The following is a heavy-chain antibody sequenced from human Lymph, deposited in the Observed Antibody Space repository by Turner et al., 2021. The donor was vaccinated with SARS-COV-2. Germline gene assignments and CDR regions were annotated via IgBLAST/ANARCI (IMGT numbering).Heavy chain of an antibody. V-gene: IGHV1-69*06. CDR3: ATFLGELPYDY. CDR1: GGTFSSYG. Sequence: QVQLVQSGAEVKKPGSSVKVSCKASGGTFSSYGISWVRQAPGQGLEWMGGSIPIFGTANYAQKFQGRVTITADKSTSTAHMELSSLRSEDTAVYYCATFLGELPYDYWGQGTLVTVSS. J-gene: IGHJ4*02. D-gene: IGHD1-26*01. CDR2: SIPIFGTA.